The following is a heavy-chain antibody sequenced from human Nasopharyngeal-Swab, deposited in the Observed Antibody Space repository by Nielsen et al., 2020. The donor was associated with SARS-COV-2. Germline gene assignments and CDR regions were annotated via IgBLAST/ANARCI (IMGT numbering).Heavy chain of an antibody. V-gene: IGHV3-20*04. CDR2: INWNGGSA. J-gene: IGHJ4*02. Sequence: GESLKISCAGSGFSFSTSWMHWVRQAPGKGLEWVSGINWNGGSAGYADSVKGQFTISRDNAKNSLYLQMNSLRAEDTALYYCARGYYYDSSGYLDYWGQGTLITVSS. CDR1: GFSFSTSW. CDR3: ARGYYYDSSGYLDY. D-gene: IGHD3-22*01.